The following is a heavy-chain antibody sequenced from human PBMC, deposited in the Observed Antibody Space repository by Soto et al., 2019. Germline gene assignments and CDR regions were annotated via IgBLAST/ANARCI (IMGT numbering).Heavy chain of an antibody. J-gene: IGHJ4*02. CDR2: IYYSGST. D-gene: IGHD4-17*01. CDR1: GGSVSSGSYY. CDR3: ARLKKGLYGGYGLYYFDY. Sequence: SETLSLTCTVSGGSVSSGSYYWSWIRQPPGKGLEWIGYIYYSGSTNYNPSLKSRVTISVDTSKNQFSLKLSSVTAADTAVYYCARLKKGLYGGYGLYYFDYWGQGTLVTVSS. V-gene: IGHV4-61*01.